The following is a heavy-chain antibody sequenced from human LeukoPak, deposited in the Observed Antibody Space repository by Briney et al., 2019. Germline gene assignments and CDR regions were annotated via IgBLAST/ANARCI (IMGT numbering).Heavy chain of an antibody. CDR2: IYYSGST. Sequence: SETLSLTCTVSGGSISSGDYYWRWIRQPPGRGLEWIGYIYYSGSTYYNPSLKSRVTISVDTSKNQFSLKLSSVTAADTAVYYCARARGGYSYGYYFDYWGQGTLVTVSS. CDR3: ARARGGYSYGYYFDY. D-gene: IGHD5-18*01. J-gene: IGHJ4*02. V-gene: IGHV4-30-4*01. CDR1: GGSISSGDYY.